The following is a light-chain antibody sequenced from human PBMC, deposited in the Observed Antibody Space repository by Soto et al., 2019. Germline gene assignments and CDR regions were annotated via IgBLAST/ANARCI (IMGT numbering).Light chain of an antibody. CDR2: EVS. CDR3: SSYTSSSPLV. CDR1: SRDVGGYNY. Sequence: QSALTQPASVSGSPGQSITISCTGTSRDVGGYNYVSWYQHHPGKAPKLMIYEVSNRPSGVSNRFSGSKSGNTAALTISGLQAEDEADYYCSSYTSSSPLVFGTGTKLTVL. J-gene: IGLJ1*01. V-gene: IGLV2-14*01.